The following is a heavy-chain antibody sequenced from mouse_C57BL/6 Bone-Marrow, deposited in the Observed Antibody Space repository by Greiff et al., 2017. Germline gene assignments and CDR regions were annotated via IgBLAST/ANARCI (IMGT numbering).Heavy chain of an antibody. CDR1: GYAFSSSW. CDR3: ARLDTTVVATNFDY. J-gene: IGHJ2*01. Sequence: VKLMESGPELVKPGASVKISCKASGYAFSSSWMNWVKQRPGKGLEWIGRIYPGDGDTNYNGKFKGKATLTADKSSSTAYMQLSSLTSEDSAVYFCARLDTTVVATNFDYWGQGTTLTVSS. D-gene: IGHD1-1*01. V-gene: IGHV1-82*01. CDR2: IYPGDGDT.